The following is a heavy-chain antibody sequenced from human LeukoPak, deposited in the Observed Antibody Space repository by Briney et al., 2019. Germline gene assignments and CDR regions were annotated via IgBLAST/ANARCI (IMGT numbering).Heavy chain of an antibody. Sequence: SVKVSCKASGGTFSSYAISWVRQAPGQGLEWMGGIIPIFGTANYAQKFQGRVTITTDESTSTAYMELSSLRSEDTAVYYCAGDNGNIAALSDYYYYYMDVWGKGTTVTVSS. CDR2: IIPIFGTA. J-gene: IGHJ6*03. V-gene: IGHV1-69*05. D-gene: IGHD6-6*01. CDR3: AGDNGNIAALSDYYYYYMDV. CDR1: GGTFSSYA.